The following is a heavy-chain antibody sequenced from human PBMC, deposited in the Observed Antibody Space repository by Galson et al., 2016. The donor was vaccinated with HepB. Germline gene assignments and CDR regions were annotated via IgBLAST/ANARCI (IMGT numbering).Heavy chain of an antibody. J-gene: IGHJ6*01. D-gene: IGHD3-16*01. CDR2: ISTDGATA. CDR3: VRGGRTFYGVDF. CDR1: GFAFSNYW. Sequence: SLRLSCAASGFAFSNYWMDWVRQAPGKGPVWVAHISTDGATANYADFVQGRCIISRDNAKSTLYLQVNSVRAEDTAVYYCVRGGRTFYGVDFWGQGATVTVSS. V-gene: IGHV3-74*01.